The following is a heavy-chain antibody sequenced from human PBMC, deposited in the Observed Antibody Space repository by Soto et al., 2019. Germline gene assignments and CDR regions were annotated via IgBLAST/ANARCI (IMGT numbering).Heavy chain of an antibody. CDR1: GGSISSSNW. CDR2: IYHSGST. D-gene: IGHD6-6*01. Sequence: SETLSLTCAVSGGSISSSNWWSWVRQPPGKGLEWIGEIYHSGSTNYNPSLKSRVTISVDKSKNQFSLKLSSVTAADTAVYYCARGENLAASPTRGWGQGTLVTVSS. V-gene: IGHV4-4*02. CDR3: ARGENLAASPTRG. J-gene: IGHJ4*02.